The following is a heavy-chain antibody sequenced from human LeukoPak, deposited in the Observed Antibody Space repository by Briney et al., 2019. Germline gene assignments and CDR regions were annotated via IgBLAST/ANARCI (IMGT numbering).Heavy chain of an antibody. CDR1: GGSIRSYY. V-gene: IGHV4-59*01. J-gene: IGHJ2*01. CDR3: ARGAPHYYDSSGYYSNYWYFDL. D-gene: IGHD3-22*01. Sequence: SETLSLTCTVSGGSIRSYYWSWIRQPPGKGLEWIGYIHYSGSTNYNPSLKSRVTISVDTSKNQFSLKLSSVTAADTAVYYCARGAPHYYDSSGYYSNYWYFDLWGRGTLVTVSS. CDR2: IHYSGST.